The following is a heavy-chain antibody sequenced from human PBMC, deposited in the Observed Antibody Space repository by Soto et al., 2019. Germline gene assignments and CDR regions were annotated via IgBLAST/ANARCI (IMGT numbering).Heavy chain of an antibody. CDR3: ARAPSDILTH. V-gene: IGHV1-69*13. Sequence: SVEVSCKASGCTFSSYAIRWVRKAPGQVLEWLGGLLPITGTANYAQKFQGRVTITADESTSTAYMCLSSLRSEDTAVYYFARAPSDILTHWGPG. D-gene: IGHD3-9*01. J-gene: IGHJ1*01. CDR2: LLPITGTA. CDR1: GCTFSSYA.